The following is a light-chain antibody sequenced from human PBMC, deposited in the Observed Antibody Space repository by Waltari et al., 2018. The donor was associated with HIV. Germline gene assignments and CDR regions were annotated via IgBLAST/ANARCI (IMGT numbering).Light chain of an antibody. V-gene: IGKV1-5*03. Sequence: DIQMTQSPSTLSASVGDSVTITFRASQSISSWLAWYQQKPGKAPKLLIYKAPSLESGVPSRFSGSGSGTEFTLTISSLQPDDFATYYCQQYNTFTWTFGQGTKVEIK. CDR3: QQYNTFTWT. J-gene: IGKJ1*01. CDR2: KAP. CDR1: QSISSW.